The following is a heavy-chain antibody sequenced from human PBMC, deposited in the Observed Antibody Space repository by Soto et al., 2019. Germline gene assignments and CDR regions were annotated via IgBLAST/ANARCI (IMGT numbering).Heavy chain of an antibody. Sequence: EVQLVESGGGLVQPGGSLSISCAASGVSFVTYWISWVRQAPGKGLEWVANITEDGSEEYYVDSVKGRFTISRDNAKNSLYLQMNSLRAEDTAMYYCARDEGCGGGSCYSIWRYWGQGTLVTVSP. J-gene: IGHJ4*02. V-gene: IGHV3-7*01. CDR1: GVSFVTYW. CDR3: ARDEGCGGGSCYSIWRY. CDR2: ITEDGSEE. D-gene: IGHD2-15*01.